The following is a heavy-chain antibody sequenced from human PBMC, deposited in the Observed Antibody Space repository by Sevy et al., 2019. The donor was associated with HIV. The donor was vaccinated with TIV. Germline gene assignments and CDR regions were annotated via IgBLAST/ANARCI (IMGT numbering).Heavy chain of an antibody. D-gene: IGHD6-19*01. CDR1: GGAISSYY. V-gene: IGHV4-59*01. J-gene: IGHJ4*02. Sequence: SETLSLTCTVSGGAISSYYWSWIRQPPGKGLEWIGYIYYSGSTNYNPSLKSRVTISVDTSKNQFSLKLSSVTAADTAGYYCARDPISSGYFDYWGQGTLVTVSS. CDR3: ARDPISSGYFDY. CDR2: IYYSGST.